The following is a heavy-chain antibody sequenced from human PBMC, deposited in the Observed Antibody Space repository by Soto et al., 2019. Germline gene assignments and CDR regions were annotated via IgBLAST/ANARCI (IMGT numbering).Heavy chain of an antibody. J-gene: IGHJ4*02. CDR2: VSFDGKVT. V-gene: IGHV3-30*04. Sequence: QVQLVESGGGMAQAGTSLRLSCTGSGFTFNSVSQHWVRQGPDKGLEWVAVVSFDGKVTYYADSVKGRFTVSRHISKNTIYLPANSLRPEDRAVDYCAREPYGDSQYFDYWGQGTPVTVSS. D-gene: IGHD2-21*02. CDR1: GFTFNSVS. CDR3: AREPYGDSQYFDY.